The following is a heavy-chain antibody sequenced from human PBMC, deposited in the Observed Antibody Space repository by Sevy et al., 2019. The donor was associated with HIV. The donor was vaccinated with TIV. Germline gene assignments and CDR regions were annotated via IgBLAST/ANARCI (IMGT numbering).Heavy chain of an antibody. V-gene: IGHV1-8*03. CDR3: AGGHSGYDPDAFDI. CDR2: MNPNSGNT. Sequence: ASVKVSCKASGYTFTSYDINWVRQATGQGLEWMGWMNPNSGNTGYAQKFQGRVTITRNTSISTAYMELGSLRSEDTAVYYCAGGHSGYDPDAFDIWGQGTMVTVSS. CDR1: GYTFTSYD. D-gene: IGHD5-12*01. J-gene: IGHJ3*02.